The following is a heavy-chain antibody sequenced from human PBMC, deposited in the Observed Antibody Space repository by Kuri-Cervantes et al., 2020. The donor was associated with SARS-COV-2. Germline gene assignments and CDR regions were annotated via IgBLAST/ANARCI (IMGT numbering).Heavy chain of an antibody. J-gene: IGHJ4*02. CDR2: MNPNSGNT. Sequence: ASVKVSCKASGYTFTSYDINWVRQATGQGLEWMGWMNPNSGNTGYAQKFQGRVTITRSTSISTAYMELSSLRSEDTAVYYCASTILGLNSSGWYGYFDYWGQGTLVTVSS. V-gene: IGHV1-8*03. CDR1: GYTFTSYD. D-gene: IGHD6-19*01. CDR3: ASTILGLNSSGWYGYFDY.